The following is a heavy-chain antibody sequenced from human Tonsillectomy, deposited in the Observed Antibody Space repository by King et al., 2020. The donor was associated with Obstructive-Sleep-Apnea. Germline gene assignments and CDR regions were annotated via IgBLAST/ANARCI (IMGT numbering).Heavy chain of an antibody. Sequence: QLQESGPRLVKPSETLSLTCTVSGGSISSSNYYWSWIRQTPGKGLEGIGSIYYSGSTYYNMSLTSRVTISLNTSKNQFSLKLRSVTSADTAVYYWAGVGRWLLYRCDECWGQGILVIVSS. CDR2: IYYSGST. D-gene: IGHD5-24*01. J-gene: IGHJ4*02. V-gene: IGHV4-39*07. CDR1: GGSISSSNYY. CDR3: AGVGRWLLYRCDEC.